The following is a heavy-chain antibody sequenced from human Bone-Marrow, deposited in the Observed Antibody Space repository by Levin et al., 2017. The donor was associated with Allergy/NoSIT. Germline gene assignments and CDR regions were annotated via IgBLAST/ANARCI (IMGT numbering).Heavy chain of an antibody. D-gene: IGHD3-10*01. CDR3: ARDFYGTDDRRGGIDY. Sequence: SGPTLVKPTQTLTVTCTFSGFSLTTYGMRVSWIRQPPGQALEWLARIDWDDDKFYSTSLRTRLTISQDTSKNQVVLRMTNMDPVDTATYFCARDFYGTDDRRGGIDYWGQGILVTVSS. V-gene: IGHV2-70*04. J-gene: IGHJ4*02. CDR1: GFSLTTYGMR. CDR2: IDWDDDK.